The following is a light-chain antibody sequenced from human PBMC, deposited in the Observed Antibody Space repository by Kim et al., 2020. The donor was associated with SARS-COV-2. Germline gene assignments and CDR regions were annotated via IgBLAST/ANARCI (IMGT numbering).Light chain of an antibody. Sequence: EIVLTQSPGTLSLSPGERATLSCRASQSVSSTYLAWYQQKPGQAPRLLIYGASSRATGIPDRFSGSGSGTDFTLTISRLEPEDFAVYYCQQYGRPPPTFGQGTKVDIK. CDR2: GAS. J-gene: IGKJ1*01. V-gene: IGKV3-20*01. CDR3: QQYGRPPPT. CDR1: QSVSSTY.